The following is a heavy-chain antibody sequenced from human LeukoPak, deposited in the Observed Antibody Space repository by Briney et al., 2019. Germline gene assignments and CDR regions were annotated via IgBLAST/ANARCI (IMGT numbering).Heavy chain of an antibody. J-gene: IGHJ4*02. CDR2: IWNDGSNQ. D-gene: IGHD4-11*01. CDR3: AKDAQRGFDYSNSLEN. V-gene: IGHV3-33*06. Sequence: PGRSLRLSCAASKFTLSHFGMHWVRQAPGKGLEWVAVIWNDGSNQYYAESVKGRFTVSRDNSQNMVYLQMNSLRPEDTAVYYCAKDAQRGFDYSNSLENWGQGTLVTVSS. CDR1: KFTLSHFG.